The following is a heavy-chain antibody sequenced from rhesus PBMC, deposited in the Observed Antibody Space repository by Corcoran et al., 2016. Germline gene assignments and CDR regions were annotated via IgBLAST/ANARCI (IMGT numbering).Heavy chain of an antibody. CDR1: GGSITGYY. Sequence: QVKLQQWGEGLVKPSESLSLTCAVYGGSITGYYWSWVRQTPGKGMEWIANIDGNIVRNNYNHYLKNRVTISKNTSKNQFSQKLNSVTGADTAVYFCGRGPYGASVLEFWGQGVLVTVSS. J-gene: IGHJ4*01. CDR2: IDGNIVRN. CDR3: GRGPYGASVLEF. V-gene: IGHV4-81*01. D-gene: IGHD4-29*01.